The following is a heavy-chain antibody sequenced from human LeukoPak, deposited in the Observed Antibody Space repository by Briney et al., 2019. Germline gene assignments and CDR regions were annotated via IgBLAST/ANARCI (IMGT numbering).Heavy chain of an antibody. D-gene: IGHD3-3*01. J-gene: IGHJ4*02. CDR2: IKSKTDGGTT. CDR3: TTEQYYDFWSGYLFKDY. Sequence: GGSLRLSCAASGFTFSNAWMSWVRQAPGKGLEWVGRIKSKTDGGTTDYAAPGKGRFTISRDDSKNTLYLQMNSLKTEDTAVYYCTTEQYYDFWSGYLFKDYWGQGTLVTVSS. CDR1: GFTFSNAW. V-gene: IGHV3-15*01.